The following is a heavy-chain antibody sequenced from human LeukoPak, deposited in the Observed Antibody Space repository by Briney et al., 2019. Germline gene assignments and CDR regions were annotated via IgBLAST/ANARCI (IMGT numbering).Heavy chain of an antibody. J-gene: IGHJ6*03. V-gene: IGHV3-21*01. CDR3: AKEGQNSSSKLSYMDV. D-gene: IGHD6-13*01. Sequence: GGSLRLSCAASGFTFSSYSMNWVRQAPGKGLEWVSSISSSSSYIYYADSVKGRFTISRDNAKNSLYLQMNSLRAEDTAVYYCAKEGQNSSSKLSYMDVWGKGTTVTVSS. CDR1: GFTFSSYS. CDR2: ISSSSSYI.